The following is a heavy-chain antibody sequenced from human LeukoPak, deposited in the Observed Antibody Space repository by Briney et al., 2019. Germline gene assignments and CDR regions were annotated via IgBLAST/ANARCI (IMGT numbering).Heavy chain of an antibody. CDR2: ISAYNGNT. CDR3: ARSGIAVAGSGGDYFDY. V-gene: IGHV1-18*01. D-gene: IGHD6-19*01. J-gene: IGHJ4*02. CDR1: GYTFTSYG. Sequence: ASVKVSCKASGYTFTSYGISWVRQAPGQGLEWMGWISAYNGNTNYAQKLQGRVTMTTDTSTSTAYMELRSLRSEDTAVYYCARSGIAVAGSGGDYFDYWGQGTLVTVSS.